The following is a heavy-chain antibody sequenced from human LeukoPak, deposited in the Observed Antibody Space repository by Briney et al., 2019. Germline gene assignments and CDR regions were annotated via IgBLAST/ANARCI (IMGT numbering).Heavy chain of an antibody. CDR2: INPNSGGT. J-gene: IGHJ3*02. D-gene: IGHD6-13*01. CDR1: GYTFTGYY. CDR3: ARGDSSSWYRWPERNDAFDI. Sequence: GASVKVSCKASGYTFTGYYMHWVRQAPGQGLEWMGWINPNSGGTNYAQKFQGRVTMTRDTSISTAYMELSSLRSEDTAVYYCARGDSSSWYRWPERNDAFDIWGQGTMVTVSS. V-gene: IGHV1-2*02.